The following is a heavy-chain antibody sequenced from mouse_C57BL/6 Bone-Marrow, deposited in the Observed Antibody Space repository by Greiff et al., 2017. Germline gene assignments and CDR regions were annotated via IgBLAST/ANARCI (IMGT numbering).Heavy chain of an antibody. CDR3: ARSTTVVAADY. V-gene: IGHV1-64*01. CDR1: GYTFTSYW. CDR2: IHPNSGST. D-gene: IGHD1-1*01. J-gene: IGHJ2*01. Sequence: QVQLQQPGAELVKPGASVKLSCKASGYTFTSYWMHWVKQRPGQGLEWIGMIHPNSGSTNYNEKFKSKATLTVDKSSSTAYMQLSSLTSEDSAVDYCARSTTVVAADYWGQGTTLTVSS.